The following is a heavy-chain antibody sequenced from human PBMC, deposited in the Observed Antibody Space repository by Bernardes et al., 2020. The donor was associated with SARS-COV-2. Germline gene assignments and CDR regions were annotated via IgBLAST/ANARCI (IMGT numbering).Heavy chain of an antibody. CDR2: IYYSGST. V-gene: IGHV4-59*08. D-gene: IGHD2-2*01. CDR3: ARFLGYCSSTSCYGGSWFDY. J-gene: IGHJ4*02. Sequence: SETLSLTCTVSGGSISSYYWSWIRQPPGKGLEWIGYIYYSGSTNYNPSLKSRVTISVDTSKNQFSLKLSSVTAADTAVYYCARFLGYCSSTSCYGGSWFDYWGQGTLVTVSS. CDR1: GGSISSYY.